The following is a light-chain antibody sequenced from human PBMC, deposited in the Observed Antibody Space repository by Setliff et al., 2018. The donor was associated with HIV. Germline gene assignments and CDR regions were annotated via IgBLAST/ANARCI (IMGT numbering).Light chain of an antibody. CDR3: SSYSSTSTLYV. CDR1: SSDVGSYNR. Sequence: QSVLTQPPSVSRSPGQSVTISCTGTSSDVGSYNRVSWYQQPPGTAPKLMIYEVSNRPSGVPDRFSGSKSGNTASLTISGLQAEDEADYYCSSYSSTSTLYVFGTGTKVTVL. J-gene: IGLJ1*01. CDR2: EVS. V-gene: IGLV2-18*02.